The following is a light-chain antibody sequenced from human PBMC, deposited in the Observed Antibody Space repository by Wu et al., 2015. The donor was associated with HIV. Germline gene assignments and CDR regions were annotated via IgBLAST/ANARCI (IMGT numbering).Light chain of an antibody. CDR2: AAS. CDR1: HDINNY. V-gene: IGKV1-27*01. J-gene: IGKJ1*01. Sequence: DIQMTQSPSSLSASVGDRVTITCRASHDINNYVAWYQQKPGKLPKLLMYAASTLQSGVPSRFSGSGSGTDFSLTISSLQPEDFATYYCQHYEGFPWAFGQGTKVEI. CDR3: QHYEGFPWA.